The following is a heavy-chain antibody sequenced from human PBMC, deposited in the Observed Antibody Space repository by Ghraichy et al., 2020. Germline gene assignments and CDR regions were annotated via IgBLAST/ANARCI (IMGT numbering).Heavy chain of an antibody. CDR2: ISGSSGTI. CDR3: ARDRGGFGYSGYDCDY. V-gene: IGHV3-48*02. J-gene: IGHJ4*02. D-gene: IGHD5-12*01. CDR1: GFTFSSYT. Sequence: GGSLRLSCAASGFTFSSYTMNWVRQAPGKGLEWVSYISGSSGTIYYADSVKGRSTISRDNAKNSLYLQMNSLRDEDTAVYYCARDRGGFGYSGYDCDYWGQGTLVTVSS.